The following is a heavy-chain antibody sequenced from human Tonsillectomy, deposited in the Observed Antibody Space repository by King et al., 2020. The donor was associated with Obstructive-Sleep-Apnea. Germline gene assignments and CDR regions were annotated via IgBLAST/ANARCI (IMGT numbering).Heavy chain of an antibody. CDR2: ISSSSSII. V-gene: IGHV3-48*04. J-gene: IGHJ4*02. Sequence: VQLVESGGGLVQPGGSLRLSCAASGFIFSRYSMNWVRQAPGKGLEWVSYISSSSSIIYQADSVKGRFTISRDNAKNSSYLQMNRLTAEDTAVYYCARGNRGGYHYFDYWGQGTQVTVSA. CDR1: GFIFSRYS. CDR3: ARGNRGGYHYFDY. D-gene: IGHD3-10*01.